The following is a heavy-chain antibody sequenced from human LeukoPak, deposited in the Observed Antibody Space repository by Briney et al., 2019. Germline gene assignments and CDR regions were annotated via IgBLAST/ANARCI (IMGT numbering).Heavy chain of an antibody. CDR3: ARWGDLYWYFDL. V-gene: IGHV4-61*02. D-gene: IGHD2-21*02. CDR2: IYTSGTT. Sequence: PSQSLCLTCAVSGGSISGGSYYWNWISQPAGKGLEWIGRIYTSGTTDYNPSLKSRVTISVDTSKNQFSLKLSSVTAADTAVYYCARWGDLYWYFDLWGRGILVTVSS. CDR1: GGSISGGSYY. J-gene: IGHJ2*01.